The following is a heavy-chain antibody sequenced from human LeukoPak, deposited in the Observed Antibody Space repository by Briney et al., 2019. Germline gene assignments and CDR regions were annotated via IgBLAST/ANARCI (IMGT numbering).Heavy chain of an antibody. J-gene: IGHJ4*02. CDR3: ARGPPYYDILTGLPDY. D-gene: IGHD3-9*01. V-gene: IGHV3-30*04. CDR2: ISYDGSNK. Sequence: GRSLRLSCAASGFTFSSYAMHWVRQAPGKGLEWVAVISYDGSNKYYADSVKGRFTISRDNSKNTLYLQMNSLRAEDTAVYYCARGPPYYDILTGLPDYWGQGTLVTVSS. CDR1: GFTFSSYA.